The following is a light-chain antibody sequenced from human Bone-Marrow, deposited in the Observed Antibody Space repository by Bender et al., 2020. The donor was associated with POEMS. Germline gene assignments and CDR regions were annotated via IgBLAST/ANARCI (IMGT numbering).Light chain of an antibody. CDR3: AAWDDGLSVWV. V-gene: IGLV1-50*01. CDR2: THN. Sequence: QSVLTQPPSVSGAPGQRVTISCTGSISNIGAGRDVHWYQHLPGTAPKLLIYTHNRRPSGVPDRFSASKSGTSASLAISGLRSEDEADYYCAAWDDGLSVWVFGGGTKLTVL. CDR1: ISNIGAGRD. J-gene: IGLJ3*02.